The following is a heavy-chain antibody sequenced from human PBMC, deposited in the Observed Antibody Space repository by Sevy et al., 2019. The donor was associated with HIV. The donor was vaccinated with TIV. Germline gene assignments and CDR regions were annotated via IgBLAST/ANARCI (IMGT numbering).Heavy chain of an antibody. V-gene: IGHV1-18*01. CDR1: GYTFSTYG. CDR2: ISTYNGNT. Sequence: ASVKVSCKASGYTFSTYGISWVRQAPGQGLEWMGWISTYNGNTNYAQKFQGRVTMTTDTSTSAAYMELRSLGADDTAEYYCARDSGSSVGWFDSWGQGTLVTVSS. J-gene: IGHJ5*01. CDR3: ARDSGSSVGWFDS. D-gene: IGHD3-10*01.